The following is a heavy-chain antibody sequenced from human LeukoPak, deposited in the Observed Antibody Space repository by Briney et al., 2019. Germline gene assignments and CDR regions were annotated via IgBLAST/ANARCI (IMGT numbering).Heavy chain of an antibody. CDR1: GFTFSSYA. V-gene: IGHV3-30*04. D-gene: IGHD3-3*01. Sequence: GGSLRLSCAASGFTFSSYAIHWVRQAPGKGLEWVALISYDGSTKYSTDSVKGRFTISRDNSKNTLYLQMNSLRPEDTAVYYCAGHFGAWHYFDYWGQGTLVTASS. CDR2: ISYDGSTK. J-gene: IGHJ4*02. CDR3: AGHFGAWHYFDY.